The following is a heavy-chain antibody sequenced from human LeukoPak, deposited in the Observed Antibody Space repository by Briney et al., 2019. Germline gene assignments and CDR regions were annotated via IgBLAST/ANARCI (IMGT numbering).Heavy chain of an antibody. J-gene: IGHJ4*02. CDR2: IYGGGCT. V-gene: IGHV3-53*04. CDR3: ARLQLWQIDY. CDR1: GFTVSSNH. Sequence: PWGSLRLSCAASGFTVSSNHMNWVRQAPGKGLEWVSVIYGGGCTYYAAAVKGRFTISRHSSKNTRYLQMNSLRAEDTAVYYCARLQLWQIDYWGQGALRPVFS. D-gene: IGHD5-18*01.